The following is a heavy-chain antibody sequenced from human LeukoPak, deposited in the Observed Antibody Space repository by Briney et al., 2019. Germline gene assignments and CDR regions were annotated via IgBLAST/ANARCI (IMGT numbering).Heavy chain of an antibody. CDR1: GYTLISSD. CDR3: ATSPIAAAAGIFDY. V-gene: IGHV1-8*01. J-gene: IGHJ4*02. CDR2: INPNSGNR. D-gene: IGHD6-13*01. Sequence: GASVKVSCKASGYTLISSDINWVRQATGQGLEWMGWINPNSGNRGYAQKFQGRVTLTRDTSTNTAYMELSSLRSEDTAVYYCATSPIAAAAGIFDYWGQGTLVTVSS.